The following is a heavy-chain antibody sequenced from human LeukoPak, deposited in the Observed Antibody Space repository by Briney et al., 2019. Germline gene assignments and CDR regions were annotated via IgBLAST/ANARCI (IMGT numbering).Heavy chain of an antibody. CDR1: GFTFSSYE. J-gene: IGHJ4*02. Sequence: GGSLRLSCAASGFTFSSYEMNWVRQAPGKGLEWVSYISSSGSTIYYADSVKGRFTISRDDAKNSLYLQMNSLRAEDTAVYYCAKIARQGLVAAAAYFDYWGQGTLVTVSS. CDR3: AKIARQGLVAAAAYFDY. V-gene: IGHV3-48*03. D-gene: IGHD6-13*01. CDR2: ISSSGSTI.